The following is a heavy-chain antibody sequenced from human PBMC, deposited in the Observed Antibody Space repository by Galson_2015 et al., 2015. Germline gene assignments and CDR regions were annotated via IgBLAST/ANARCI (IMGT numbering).Heavy chain of an antibody. V-gene: IGHV3-9*01. CDR1: GFTFDDYA. D-gene: IGHD2-2*01. Sequence: SLRLSCAASGFTFDDYAMHWVRQAPGKGLEWVSGISWNSGSIGYADSVKGRSTISRDNAENSLYLQMNSLRPEDTALYYCAKDGATSFYYFDYWGQGTLVTVSS. J-gene: IGHJ4*02. CDR3: AKDGATSFYYFDY. CDR2: ISWNSGSI.